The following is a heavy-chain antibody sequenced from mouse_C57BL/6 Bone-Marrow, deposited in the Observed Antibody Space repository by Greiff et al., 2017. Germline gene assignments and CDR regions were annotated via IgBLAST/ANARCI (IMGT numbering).Heavy chain of an antibody. J-gene: IGHJ3*01. CDR1: GFNIKNDY. CDR3: TTPYYYGSSWGY. V-gene: IGHV14-4*01. Sequence: VQLQQSGAELVRPGASVKLSCTASGFNIKNDYMHWVKQRPEQGLEWIGWIDPENGDTEYASKFQGKATITADTSSNTAYLQLSSLTSEDTAVYYCTTPYYYGSSWGYWGQGTLVTVSA. D-gene: IGHD1-1*01. CDR2: IDPENGDT.